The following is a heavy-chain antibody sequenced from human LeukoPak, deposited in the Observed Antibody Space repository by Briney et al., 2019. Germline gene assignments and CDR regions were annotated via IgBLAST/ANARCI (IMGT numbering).Heavy chain of an antibody. Sequence: PSETLSLTCTVSGGSISSSSYYWGWSRQPPGKGLEGIVSIDYSGSTHYNSSLKSRVTIAVDTSKNHFSLRLSSVTTAYTGGYSCVGQAPNIAARFSSVDYWGQGTLVTVSS. J-gene: IGHJ4*02. D-gene: IGHD6-6*01. CDR1: GGSISSSSYY. CDR3: VGQAPNIAARFSSVDY. CDR2: IDYSGST. V-gene: IGHV4-39*02.